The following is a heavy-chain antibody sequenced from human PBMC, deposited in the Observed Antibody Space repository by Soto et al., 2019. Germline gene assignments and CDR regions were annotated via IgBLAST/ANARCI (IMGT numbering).Heavy chain of an antibody. CDR1: GFTFDAYS. Sequence: GGSLRLSCTASGFTFDAYSMSWFRQAPGKGLEWVGFIRSKVYGSTTEYAASVKGRFTISRDDSNSIAYLQMNSLETDDTAVYYYARRMTRAVRPPDYWGQGTLVTVSS. CDR3: ARRMTRAVRPPDY. J-gene: IGHJ4*02. D-gene: IGHD6-6*01. CDR2: IRSKVYGSTT. V-gene: IGHV3-49*03.